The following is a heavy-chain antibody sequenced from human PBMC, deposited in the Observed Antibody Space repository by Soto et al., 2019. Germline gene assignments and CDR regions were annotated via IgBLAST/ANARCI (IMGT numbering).Heavy chain of an antibody. V-gene: IGHV1-46*01. CDR2: INPSGGST. Sequence: QVQLVQSGAEVKKPGASVKVSCKASGYTFTSYYMHWVRQAPGQGLEWMGIINPSGGSTSYAQKFQGRVTMTRDTSTSTVYMELSSLRSEDTAVYYCARDSGRVVVTSSFDYWGQGTLVTVSS. CDR3: ARDSGRVVVTSSFDY. D-gene: IGHD3-22*01. J-gene: IGHJ4*02. CDR1: GYTFTSYY.